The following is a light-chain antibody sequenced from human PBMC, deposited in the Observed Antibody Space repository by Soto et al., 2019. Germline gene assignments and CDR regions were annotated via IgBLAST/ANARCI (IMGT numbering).Light chain of an antibody. CDR1: QSFGSW. J-gene: IGKJ2*01. Sequence: DIQMTQSPSTLSASVGDTVTITCRASQSFGSWLAWYQQKPGQAPKLLIYDISTLEYGVPSRFSGSGSGTEFTLTISSLQHDDFATYYCQQYNISPSTFGQGTKVEIK. CDR3: QQYNISPST. V-gene: IGKV1-5*01. CDR2: DIS.